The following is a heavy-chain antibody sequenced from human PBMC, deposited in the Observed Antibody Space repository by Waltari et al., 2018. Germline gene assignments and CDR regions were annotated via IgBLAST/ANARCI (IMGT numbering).Heavy chain of an antibody. Sequence: QVQLLESGPGLVKPSDTLSPPCGTRGALLSSILFWGWIRQSPEKGLEWIGNIYYSGVTYYSPFLKSRVFISIDTPRRQFSLKLTSVTAADTAVYYCARVLTTGTVAFDIWGQGTLVTVSS. D-gene: IGHD1-7*01. CDR3: ARVLTTGTVAFDI. CDR2: IYYSGVT. V-gene: IGHV4-38-2*01. J-gene: IGHJ3*02. CDR1: GALLSSILF.